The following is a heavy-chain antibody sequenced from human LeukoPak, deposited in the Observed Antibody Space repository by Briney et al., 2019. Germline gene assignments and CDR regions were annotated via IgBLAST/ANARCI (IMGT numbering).Heavy chain of an antibody. Sequence: ASVKVSCKASGYTFTGYYIHWVRQAPGQGLEWMGWINPNSGGTNYAQKFQGRVTMTRDTSISTAYMDLSRLRSDDTAVYYCARDRRYCSSTSCSTLDYWGQGTLVTVSS. CDR3: ARDRRYCSSTSCSTLDY. D-gene: IGHD2-2*01. J-gene: IGHJ4*02. CDR2: INPNSGGT. V-gene: IGHV1-2*02. CDR1: GYTFTGYY.